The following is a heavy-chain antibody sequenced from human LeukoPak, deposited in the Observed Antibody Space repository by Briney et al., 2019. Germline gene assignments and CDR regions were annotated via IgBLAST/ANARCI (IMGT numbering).Heavy chain of an antibody. CDR3: ARDYSSGWYVGYYFDY. D-gene: IGHD6-19*01. CDR2: INSNSGGT. V-gene: IGHV1-2*02. J-gene: IGHJ4*02. CDR1: GYTLTGYY. Sequence: ASVKVSCKASGYTLTGYYIHWVRQAPGQGLEWMGWINSNSGGTNYAQKFQGRVSVTRDTSISTVYMELRSLRSDDTAVYYCARDYSSGWYVGYYFDYWGQGTLVTVSS.